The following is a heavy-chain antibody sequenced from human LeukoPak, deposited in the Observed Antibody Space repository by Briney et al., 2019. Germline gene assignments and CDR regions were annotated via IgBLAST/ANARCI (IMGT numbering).Heavy chain of an antibody. Sequence: ASVKVSCKASGGTFSSYAISWVRQAPGQGLEWMGRIIPILGITNYAQKFQGRVTITADKSTSTAYVELSSLRSEDTAVYYCARGPLTGVTLFDYWGQGTLVTVSS. V-gene: IGHV1-69*04. CDR3: ARGPLTGVTLFDY. CDR2: IIPILGIT. J-gene: IGHJ4*02. CDR1: GGTFSSYA. D-gene: IGHD3-10*01.